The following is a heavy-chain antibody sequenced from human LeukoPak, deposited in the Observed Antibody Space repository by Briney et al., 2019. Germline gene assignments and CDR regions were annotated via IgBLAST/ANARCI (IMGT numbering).Heavy chain of an antibody. Sequence: ASVKDSCKASGYNFTSYYMHWVRQAPGQGLKWMGIINPSGGSTSYAQKFQGRVTMTRDMSTSTVYMELSSLRSEDTAVYYCARSIAAAVYMEVWGKGTTVTVSS. V-gene: IGHV1-46*01. CDR1: GYNFTSYY. D-gene: IGHD6-13*01. J-gene: IGHJ6*03. CDR2: INPSGGST. CDR3: ARSIAAAVYMEV.